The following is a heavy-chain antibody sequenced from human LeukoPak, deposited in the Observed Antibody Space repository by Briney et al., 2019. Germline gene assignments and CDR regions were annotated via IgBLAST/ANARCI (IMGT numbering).Heavy chain of an antibody. CDR1: GFTVSSNY. Sequence: PGGSLRLSCAASGFTVSSNYMSWVRQAPGKGLEWVSVIYSGGSTYYADSVKGRFTISRDSSKNTLYLQMNSLRAEDTAVYYCARAHYYGSGSYLFDPWGQGTLVTVSS. V-gene: IGHV3-66*01. D-gene: IGHD3-10*01. CDR3: ARAHYYGSGSYLFDP. CDR2: IYSGGST. J-gene: IGHJ5*02.